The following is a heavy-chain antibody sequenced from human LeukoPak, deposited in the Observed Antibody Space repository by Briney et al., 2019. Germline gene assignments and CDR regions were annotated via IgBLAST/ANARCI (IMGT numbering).Heavy chain of an antibody. CDR3: ARQVTIYYFDY. Sequence: GESLKISSKGSGYSFTSYWIGWVRPMPGKGLEWMGIIYPGDSDTRYSPSFQGQVTISADKSISTAYLQWSSLKASDTAMYYCARQVTIYYFDYWGQGTLVTVSS. D-gene: IGHD4-23*01. CDR2: IYPGDSDT. J-gene: IGHJ4*02. V-gene: IGHV5-51*01. CDR1: GYSFTSYW.